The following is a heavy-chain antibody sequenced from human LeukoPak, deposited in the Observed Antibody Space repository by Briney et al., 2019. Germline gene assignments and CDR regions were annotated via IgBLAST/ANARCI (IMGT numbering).Heavy chain of an antibody. CDR2: INHSGST. CDR3: ERYVRQLGYSY. CDR1: GGSFSGYY. Sequence: SETLSLTCAVYGGSFSGYYWSWISQPPGKGLEWIGEINHSGSTNYNPSLKSQVTISVDTSKKPFPHKLSSVTAADTAVYYCERYVRQLGYSYWGQRTLVTASS. J-gene: IGHJ4*02. D-gene: IGHD6-6*01. V-gene: IGHV4-34*01.